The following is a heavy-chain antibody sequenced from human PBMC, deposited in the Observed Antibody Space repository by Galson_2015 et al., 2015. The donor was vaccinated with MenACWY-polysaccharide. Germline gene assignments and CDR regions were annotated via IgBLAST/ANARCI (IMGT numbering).Heavy chain of an antibody. Sequence: VKVSCKASGYTFTYNDINWVRQATGQRLEWMGLMNPRSGHTEYAQKFQGRVTMTSNTAISTAYMELTSLKSEDTAVYYCARGHYGAWGQGTPVIVSS. V-gene: IGHV1-8*01. CDR2: MNPRSGHT. D-gene: IGHD3-10*01. J-gene: IGHJ5*02. CDR1: GYTFTYND. CDR3: ARGHYGA.